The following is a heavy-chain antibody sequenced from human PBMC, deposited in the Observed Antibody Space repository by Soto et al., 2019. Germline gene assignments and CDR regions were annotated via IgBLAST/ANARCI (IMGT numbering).Heavy chain of an antibody. Sequence: ASVKVSCKASGYTFTSYGISWVRQAPGQGLEWMGWISAYNGNTNYAQKLQGRVTMTTDTSTSTAYMELRSLRSDDTAVYYCARAANPIGGLHLGELSWDYYYYYMDVWGKGTTVTVSS. CDR3: ARAANPIGGLHLGELSWDYYYYYMDV. CDR1: GYTFTSYG. D-gene: IGHD3-16*02. V-gene: IGHV1-18*01. J-gene: IGHJ6*03. CDR2: ISAYNGNT.